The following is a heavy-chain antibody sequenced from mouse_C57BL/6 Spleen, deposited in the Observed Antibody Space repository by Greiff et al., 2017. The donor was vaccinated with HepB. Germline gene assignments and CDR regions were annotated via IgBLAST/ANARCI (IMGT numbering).Heavy chain of an antibody. CDR2: IDPSDSYT. J-gene: IGHJ4*01. CDR1: GYTFTSYW. V-gene: IGHV1-69*01. Sequence: QVQLQQPGAELVMPGASVKLSCKASGYTFTSYWMHWVKQRPGQGLEWIGEIDPSDSYTNYNQKFKGKSTLTVDKSSSTAYMQLSSLTSEDSAVYYCARRGGDYDGYYYAMDYWGQGTSVTVSS. CDR3: ARRGGDYDGYYYAMDY. D-gene: IGHD2-4*01.